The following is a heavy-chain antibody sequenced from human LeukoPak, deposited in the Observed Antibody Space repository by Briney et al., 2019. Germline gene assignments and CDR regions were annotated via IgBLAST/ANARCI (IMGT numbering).Heavy chain of an antibody. CDR2: IYYSGNT. V-gene: IGHV4-59*06. Sequence: SETLSLTCTVSGGSISSYYWSWIRQHPGKGLEWIGYIYYSGNTYSNPSLKSRVTISVDTSKNQFSLKLSSVTAADTAVYYCARDKGLRYGYSLLDYWGQGTLVTVSS. D-gene: IGHD5-24*01. CDR3: ARDKGLRYGYSLLDY. CDR1: GGSISSYY. J-gene: IGHJ4*02.